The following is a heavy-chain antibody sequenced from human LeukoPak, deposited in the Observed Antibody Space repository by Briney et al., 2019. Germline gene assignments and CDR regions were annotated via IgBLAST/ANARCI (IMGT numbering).Heavy chain of an antibody. V-gene: IGHV1-69*01. J-gene: IGHJ6*03. CDR1: GGTFSSYA. Sequence: SVKVSCKASGGTFSSYAISWVRQAPGQGLEWMGGIIPIIGTANYAQKFQGRVTITADESTSTAYMELSSLRSEDTAVYYCARESGSKYQLLYVHYYYYMDVWGKGTTVTVSS. D-gene: IGHD2-2*02. CDR3: ARESGSKYQLLYVHYYYYMDV. CDR2: IIPIIGTA.